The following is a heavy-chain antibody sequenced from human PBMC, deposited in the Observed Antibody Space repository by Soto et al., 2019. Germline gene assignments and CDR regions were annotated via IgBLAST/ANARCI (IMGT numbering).Heavy chain of an antibody. D-gene: IGHD2-2*01. CDR3: ARRGTSKRAVYYYGMDV. Sequence: SETLSLTCTVSGGSISSSSYYWGWIRQPPGKGLEWIGSIYYSGSTYYNPSLKSRVTISVDTSKNQFSLKLSSVTAADTAVYYCARRGTSKRAVYYYGMDVWGQATTVTVSS. V-gene: IGHV4-39*01. CDR2: IYYSGST. CDR1: GGSISSSSYY. J-gene: IGHJ6*02.